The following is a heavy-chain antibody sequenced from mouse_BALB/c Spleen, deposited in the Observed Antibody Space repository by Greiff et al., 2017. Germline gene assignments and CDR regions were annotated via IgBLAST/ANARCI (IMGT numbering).Heavy chain of an antibody. CDR2: ILPGSGST. V-gene: IGHV1-9*01. D-gene: IGHD3-2*01. CDR1: GYTFSSYW. CDR3: AREETARATPFAY. Sequence: VQLQQSGAELMKPGASVKISCKATGYTFSSYWIEWVKQRPGHGLEWIGEILPGSGSTNYNEKFKGKATFTADTSSNTAYMQLSSLTSEDSAVYYCAREETARATPFAYWGQGTLVTVSA. J-gene: IGHJ3*01.